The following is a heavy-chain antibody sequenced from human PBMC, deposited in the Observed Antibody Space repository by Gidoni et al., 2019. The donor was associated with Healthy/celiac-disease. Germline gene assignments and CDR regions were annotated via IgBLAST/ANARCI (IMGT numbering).Heavy chain of an antibody. CDR3: ARGSAYSSGWYSLWSYGMDV. D-gene: IGHD6-19*01. CDR1: GCTFSSYA. Sequence: QVQLVESGGGVVQPGRALRLSCAASGCTFSSYAMRWVRQAPGKGLEWVAVISYDGSNKYYADSVKGRFTISRDNSKNTLYLQMNSLRAEDTAVYYCARGSAYSSGWYSLWSYGMDVWGQGTTVTVSS. J-gene: IGHJ6*02. CDR2: ISYDGSNK. V-gene: IGHV3-30-3*01.